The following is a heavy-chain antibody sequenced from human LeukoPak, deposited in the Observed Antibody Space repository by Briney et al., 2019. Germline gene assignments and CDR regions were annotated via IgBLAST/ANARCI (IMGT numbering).Heavy chain of an antibody. Sequence: GGSLRLSCAASGFTFSSYSMNWVRQAPGKGLEWVSSISSSSSYIYYADSVKGRFTISRDNAKNSLYLQMNSLRAEDTAVYYCARAPYSGSYTYFSYYFDYWGQGTLVTVSS. V-gene: IGHV3-21*01. CDR1: GFTFSSYS. D-gene: IGHD1-26*01. J-gene: IGHJ4*02. CDR3: ARAPYSGSYTYFSYYFDY. CDR2: ISSSSSYI.